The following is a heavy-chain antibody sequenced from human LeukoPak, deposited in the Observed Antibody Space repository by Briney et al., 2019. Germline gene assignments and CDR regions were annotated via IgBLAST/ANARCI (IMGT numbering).Heavy chain of an antibody. Sequence: GESLKISCKGSGYSFTSYWIGWVRQMPGKGLEWMGIIYPGDSDTRYSPSFQGQVTISADKSISTAYLQWSSLKASDTAMYYCARSSHRRNYYYYYMDVWGKGTTVTVSS. V-gene: IGHV5-51*01. CDR1: GYSFTSYW. CDR3: ARSSHRRNYYYYYMDV. CDR2: IYPGDSDT. J-gene: IGHJ6*03.